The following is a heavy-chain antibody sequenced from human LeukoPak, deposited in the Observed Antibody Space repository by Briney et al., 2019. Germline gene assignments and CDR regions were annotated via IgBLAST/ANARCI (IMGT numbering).Heavy chain of an antibody. CDR3: ARDVPYYGMDV. V-gene: IGHV3-30-3*01. Sequence: GGSLRLSCAAYGFTFSSYAIHWVRQAPGRGLDWVAIISYDGSSEYYADSVKGRFTISRDNSKNTLYLQMNSLRAEDTAVYYCARDVPYYGMDVWGQGTTVTVSS. J-gene: IGHJ6*02. CDR1: GFTFSSYA. CDR2: ISYDGSSE.